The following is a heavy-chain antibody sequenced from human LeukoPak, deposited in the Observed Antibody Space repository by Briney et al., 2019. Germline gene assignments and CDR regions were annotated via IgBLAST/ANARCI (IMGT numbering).Heavy chain of an antibody. D-gene: IGHD3-10*02. Sequence: SETLSLTCAVYGGSFSGYYWSWIRQPPGKGLEWIGEINHSGSTNYNPSLKSRVTISVDTSKNQFSLKLSSVTAADTAVYYCMFGVNYMDVWGKGTTATVSS. CDR2: INHSGST. J-gene: IGHJ6*03. CDR3: MFGVNYMDV. V-gene: IGHV4-34*03. CDR1: GGSFSGYY.